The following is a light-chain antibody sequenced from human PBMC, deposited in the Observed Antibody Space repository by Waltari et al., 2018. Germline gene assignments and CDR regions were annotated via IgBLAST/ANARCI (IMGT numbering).Light chain of an antibody. J-gene: IGLJ2*01. Sequence: QSALTQPRSVSGSPGESVTISCTETTGDIRGYKYVSWYQQYPGKDPKVLIFDVSHRPSVVPNLFSVSKSGNTASLTISGLQAEDDADYYCSSHPGGYIFDVLFGGGTKLTVL. CDR1: TGDIRGYKY. CDR3: SSHPGGYIFDVL. CDR2: DVS. V-gene: IGLV2-11*01.